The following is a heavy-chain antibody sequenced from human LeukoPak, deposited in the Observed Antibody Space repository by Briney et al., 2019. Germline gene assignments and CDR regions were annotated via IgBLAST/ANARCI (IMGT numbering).Heavy chain of an antibody. CDR1: GGTFSSYV. CDR2: IIPIFGTA. V-gene: IGHV1-69*06. CDR3: ARGDYYSSSWYSYHYYMDV. D-gene: IGHD6-13*01. J-gene: IGHJ6*03. Sequence: SVKVSCKASGGTFSSYVISWVRQAPGQGLEWMGGIIPIFGTANYAQKFQGRVTITADKSTSTAYMELRSLRSEDTAVYYCARGDYYSSSWYSYHYYMDVWGKGTTVTISS.